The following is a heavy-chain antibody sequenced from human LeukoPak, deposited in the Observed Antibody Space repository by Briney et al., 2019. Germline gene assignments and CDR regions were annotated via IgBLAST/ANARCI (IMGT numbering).Heavy chain of an antibody. CDR3: VRAADDSSLFDY. CDR1: GGSFSGYY. V-gene: IGHV4-34*01. CDR2: INHSGST. D-gene: IGHD1-1*01. Sequence: SETLSLTCAVYGGSFSGYYWSWIRQPPGKGLEWIGEINHSGSTNYNPSLKSRVTISVDTSKNQFSLKLSSVTAADTAVYYCVRAADDSSLFDYWGQRTLVTVSS. J-gene: IGHJ4*02.